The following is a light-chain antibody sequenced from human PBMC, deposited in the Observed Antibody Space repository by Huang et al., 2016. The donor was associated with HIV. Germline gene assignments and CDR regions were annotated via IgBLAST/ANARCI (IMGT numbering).Light chain of an antibody. Sequence: DIIMTQSPDSLAVSLGERATLNCRSRQSVYSSSTSKDYMSWFQQKPGQPPRLLLFWASTREAGAPDRFTGSGSGTHFTLTIASLEAEDAAIYYCQQYYSSPQTFGQGTRVEVK. V-gene: IGKV4-1*01. CDR3: QQYYSSPQT. J-gene: IGKJ1*01. CDR2: WAS. CDR1: QSVYSSSTSKDY.